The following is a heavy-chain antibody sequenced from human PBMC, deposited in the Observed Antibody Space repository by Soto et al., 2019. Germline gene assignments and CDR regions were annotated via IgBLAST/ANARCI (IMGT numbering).Heavy chain of an antibody. Sequence: GGSLRLSCAASGFTFSSYWMSWVRQAPGKGLEWVANIKQDGSEKYYVDSVKGRFTISRDNAKNSLYLQMNSLRAEDTAVYYCARVGIERIDAFDIWGQGTMVTVS. J-gene: IGHJ3*02. D-gene: IGHD7-27*01. CDR3: ARVGIERIDAFDI. CDR2: IKQDGSEK. CDR1: GFTFSSYW. V-gene: IGHV3-7*01.